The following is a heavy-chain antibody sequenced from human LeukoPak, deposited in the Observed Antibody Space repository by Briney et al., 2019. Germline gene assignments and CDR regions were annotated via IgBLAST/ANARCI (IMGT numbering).Heavy chain of an antibody. CDR2: IYYSGST. D-gene: IGHD6-19*01. J-gene: IGHJ6*03. CDR3: ARWVYSSGWSKYYYYYYMDV. CDR1: GGSISSSSYY. V-gene: IGHV4-39*01. Sequence: PSETLSLTCTVSGGSISSSSYYWGWIRQPPGKGLEWIGSIYYSGSTYYNPSLKSRVTISVDTSKNQFSLKLSSVTAADTAVYYCARWVYSSGWSKYYYYYYMDVWGKGTTVTVSS.